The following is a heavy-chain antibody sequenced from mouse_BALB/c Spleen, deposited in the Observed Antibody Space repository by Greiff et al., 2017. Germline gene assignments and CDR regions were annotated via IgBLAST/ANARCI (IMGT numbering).Heavy chain of an antibody. CDR2: ISSGGSYT. J-gene: IGHJ2*01. CDR3: ARHGGSSPYFDY. CDR1: GFTFSSYG. D-gene: IGHD1-1*01. Sequence: EVQRVESGGDLVKPGGSLKLSCAASGFTFSSYGMSWVRQTPDKRLEWVATISSGGSYTYYPDSVKGRFTISRDNAKNTLYLQMSSLKSEDTAMYYCARHGGSSPYFDYWGQGTTLTVSS. V-gene: IGHV5-6*01.